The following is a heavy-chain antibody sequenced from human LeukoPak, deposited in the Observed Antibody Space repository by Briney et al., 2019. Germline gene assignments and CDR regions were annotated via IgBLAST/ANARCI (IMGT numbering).Heavy chain of an antibody. Sequence: PSETLSLTCTVSGVSISSYYWSWIRQPPGKGLEWIGYIYYSGSTNYNPSLKSRVTISVDTSKNQFSLELSSVTAADTAVYYCVRDRERAFDIWGQGTMVTVSS. V-gene: IGHV4-59*01. CDR2: IYYSGST. J-gene: IGHJ3*02. D-gene: IGHD5-24*01. CDR1: GVSISSYY. CDR3: VRDRERAFDI.